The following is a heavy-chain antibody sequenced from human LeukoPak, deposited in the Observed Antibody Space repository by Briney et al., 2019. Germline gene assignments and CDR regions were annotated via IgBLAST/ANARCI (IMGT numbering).Heavy chain of an antibody. Sequence: GGSLRLSCAASVFTFSSYAMSLVRQAPGKGLEWGSAISGSGGSTYYADSVKGRFTISRDNSKNTLYLQMNSLRAEDTAVYYCAKSSPPRQFQLLYAFDIWGQGTVVTVSS. V-gene: IGHV3-23*01. CDR3: AKSSPPRQFQLLYAFDI. CDR1: VFTFSSYA. CDR2: ISGSGGST. J-gene: IGHJ3*02. D-gene: IGHD2-2*01.